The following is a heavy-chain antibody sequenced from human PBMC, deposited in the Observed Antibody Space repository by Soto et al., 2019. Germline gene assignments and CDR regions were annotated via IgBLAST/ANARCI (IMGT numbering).Heavy chain of an antibody. CDR3: TRGPYGGNNWFDP. CDR2: IRSKAYGGTT. Sequence: GESLKISCTASGFTFGDYAMSWFRQAPGKGLEWVGFIRSKAYGGTTEYAASVKGRFTISRDDSKSIAYLQMNSLKTEDTAVYYCTRGPYGGNNWFDPWGQGTLVTVSS. J-gene: IGHJ5*02. V-gene: IGHV3-49*03. D-gene: IGHD4-17*01. CDR1: GFTFGDYA.